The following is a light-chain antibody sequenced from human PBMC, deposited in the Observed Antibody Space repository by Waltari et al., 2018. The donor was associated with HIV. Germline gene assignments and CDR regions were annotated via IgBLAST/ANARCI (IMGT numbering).Light chain of an antibody. Sequence: IQMTQSPSSVPAPVLDSVTIPCRASRGNSSWLSWYQQTPGKAPKLLIYGASSLQSGVPSRFSGSGAGTQVTLTSNSLQPEDFGTYYGQQAVSPLLTFGGRTKVDIK. CDR1: RGNSSW. V-gene: IGKV1-12*01. CDR2: GAS. J-gene: IGKJ4*01. CDR3: QQAVSPLLT.